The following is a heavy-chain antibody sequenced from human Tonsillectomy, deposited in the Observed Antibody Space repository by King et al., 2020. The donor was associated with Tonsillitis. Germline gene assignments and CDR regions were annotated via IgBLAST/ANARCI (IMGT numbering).Heavy chain of an antibody. CDR2: IYYRGTT. CDR3: ARHLEGYYDFDY. Sequence: VQLQESGPGLVKPSETLSLTCTVSGGSINTYYWSWIRQPPGKVLEWIGYIYYRGTTNYNPSLKSRFNISVDTSKNQFSLKVSSLTAADTAVYYCARHLEGYYDFDYWGQGTLATVSS. J-gene: IGHJ4*02. D-gene: IGHD2-15*01. V-gene: IGHV4-59*01. CDR1: GGSINTYY.